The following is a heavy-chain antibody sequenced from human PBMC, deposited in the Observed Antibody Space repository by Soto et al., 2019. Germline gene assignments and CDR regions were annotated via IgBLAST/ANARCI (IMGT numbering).Heavy chain of an antibody. CDR1: GGSIGGGGYS. J-gene: IGHJ5*02. V-gene: IGHV4-30-2*01. D-gene: IGHD2-2*01. Sequence: SETLSVTCAVSGGSIGGGGYSWSWIRQPPGKGLEWIGYIYHSGSTYYNPSLKSRVTISVDRSKNQFSLKLSSVTAADTAVYYCARVPDRWGQGTLVTVSS. CDR3: ARVPDR. CDR2: IYHSGST.